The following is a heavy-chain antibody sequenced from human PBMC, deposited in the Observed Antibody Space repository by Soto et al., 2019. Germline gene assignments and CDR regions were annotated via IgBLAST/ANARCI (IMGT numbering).Heavy chain of an antibody. J-gene: IGHJ4*02. CDR3: AKDVSPSTGGVCDY. CDR1: GFTFSSCG. Sequence: QVQLVESGGGVVQPGRSLRLSCAASGFTFSSCGMHWVRQAPGKGLEWVAAISYDGSDKYYGDSVKGRFAVSRDNSKNTMYLQMNSLRADDTAVYYCAKDVSPSTGGVCDYWGKGTLVAVSS. CDR2: ISYDGSDK. V-gene: IGHV3-30*18. D-gene: IGHD2-8*02.